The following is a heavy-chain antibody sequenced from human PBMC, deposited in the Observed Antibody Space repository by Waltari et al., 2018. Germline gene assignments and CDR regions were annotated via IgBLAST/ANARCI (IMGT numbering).Heavy chain of an antibody. Sequence: QVQLVESGGGLVGPGGSLRLSCAASGFPVSDYYMTWIRQAPGKGLEWVAYIADSNAMYYADSVKGRFTMSRDNAKNSLHLQMDSLRAEDAGVYYCARDEYRYSYWGQGTLVTVSS. CDR1: GFPVSDYY. D-gene: IGHD5-18*01. V-gene: IGHV3-11*01. J-gene: IGHJ4*02. CDR2: IADSNAM. CDR3: ARDEYRYSY.